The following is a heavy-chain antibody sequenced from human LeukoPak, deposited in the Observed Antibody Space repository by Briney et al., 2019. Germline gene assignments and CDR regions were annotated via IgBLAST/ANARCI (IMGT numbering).Heavy chain of an antibody. V-gene: IGHV4-59*01. CDR1: GGSFSSYC. Sequence: SETLSLTCAVFGGSFSSYCWSWIRQPPGKGLEWIGYIHYSGSTNYNPSLKSRVTISVDTSKNQFSLKLGSVTAADTAVYYCARTRYDSSLSFDLWGRGTLVTVSS. D-gene: IGHD3-22*01. CDR3: ARTRYDSSLSFDL. J-gene: IGHJ2*01. CDR2: IHYSGST.